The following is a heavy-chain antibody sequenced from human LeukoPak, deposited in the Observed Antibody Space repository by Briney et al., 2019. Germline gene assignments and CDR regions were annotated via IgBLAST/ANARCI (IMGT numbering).Heavy chain of an antibody. Sequence: SETLSLTCTVSGGSISSYYWSWIRQPPGKGLEWIGYIYYSGSTNYNPSLKSRVTISVDTSKNQFSLKLGSVTAAGTAVYYCARTGIAAATYYFDYWGQGTLVTVSS. CDR1: GGSISSYY. D-gene: IGHD6-13*01. CDR3: ARTGIAAATYYFDY. V-gene: IGHV4-59*08. CDR2: IYYSGST. J-gene: IGHJ4*02.